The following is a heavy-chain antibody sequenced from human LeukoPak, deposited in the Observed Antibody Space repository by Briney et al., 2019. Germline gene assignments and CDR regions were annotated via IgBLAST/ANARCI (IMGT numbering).Heavy chain of an antibody. CDR3: ARGLYCSSTSCYTGNWFDP. V-gene: IGHV4-34*01. J-gene: IGHJ5*02. CDR2: INHSGST. D-gene: IGHD2-2*02. Sequence: SETLSLTCAVYGGSFSGYYWSWIRQPPGKGLEWIGEINHSGSTNYNPSLKSRVTISVDTSKNQFSLKLSSATAADTAVYYCARGLYCSSTSCYTGNWFDPWGQGTLVTVSS. CDR1: GGSFSGYY.